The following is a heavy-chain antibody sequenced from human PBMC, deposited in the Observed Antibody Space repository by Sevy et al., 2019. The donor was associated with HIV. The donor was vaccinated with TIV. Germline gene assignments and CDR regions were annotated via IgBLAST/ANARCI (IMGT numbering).Heavy chain of an antibody. J-gene: IGHJ3*02. CDR1: GSTFSNYA. CDR3: ARFPPQGAFDI. Sequence: GGSLRLSCAASGSTFSNYAMHWVRQTPDRGLEWVAVVSYDGADTSYADPVKGRFTISRDKSKSTLYLQMNSQGVDDSAVYVCARFPPQGAFDIWGQGTTVTVSS. CDR2: VSYDGADT. V-gene: IGHV3-30*04.